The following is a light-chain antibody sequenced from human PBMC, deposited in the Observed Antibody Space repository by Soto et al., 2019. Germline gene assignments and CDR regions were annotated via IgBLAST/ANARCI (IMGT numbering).Light chain of an antibody. CDR3: QQYGSSFRT. CDR1: QSVSSSY. V-gene: IGKV3-20*01. CDR2: GAS. Sequence: EIVLTQSPGTLSLSPGERATLSCRASQSVSSSYLAWYQQKPGQAPRLLIYGASSRATGIPDRFSGSGSGTDFTLTISRLEPEEFAVYYCQQYGSSFRTFGQGTKVEIK. J-gene: IGKJ1*01.